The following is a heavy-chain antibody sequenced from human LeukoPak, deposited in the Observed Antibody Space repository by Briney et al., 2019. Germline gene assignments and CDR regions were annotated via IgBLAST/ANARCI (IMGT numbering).Heavy chain of an antibody. V-gene: IGHV3-23*01. CDR1: GFTFSSYA. D-gene: IGHD4-17*01. J-gene: IGHJ3*02. CDR3: AKTLTTVTILDAFDI. Sequence: QSGGSLRLSCAASGFTFSSYAMSWVRQAPGKGLEWVSGISGTGGTTNYADSVKGRFTISRDNSKNTLYLQMSSLRAEDMAVYYCAKTLTTVTILDAFDIWGQGTMVTVSS. CDR2: ISGTGGTT.